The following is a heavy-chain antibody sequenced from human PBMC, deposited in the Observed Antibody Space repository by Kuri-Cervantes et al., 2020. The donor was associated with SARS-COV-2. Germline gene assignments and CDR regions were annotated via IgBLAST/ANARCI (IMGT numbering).Heavy chain of an antibody. CDR1: GYTFTGYY. J-gene: IGHJ5*02. Sequence: ASVKVSCKASGYTFTGYYMHWVRQAPGQGLKWMGWIMPNSGGTNYAQKFQGRVTMTRDTSISTAYMELSRLRSDDTAVYFCARVRVTAYNWFDPWGQGTLVTVSS. CDR3: ARVRVTAYNWFDP. D-gene: IGHD4-11*01. V-gene: IGHV1-2*02. CDR2: IMPNSGGT.